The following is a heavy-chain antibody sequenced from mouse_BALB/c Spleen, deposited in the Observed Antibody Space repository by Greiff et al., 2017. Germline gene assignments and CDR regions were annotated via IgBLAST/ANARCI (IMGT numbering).Heavy chain of an antibody. CDR3: ARGRAYGNFYFDY. Sequence: EVNLVESGGGLVKPGGSLKLSCAASGFTFSSYAMSWVRQTPEKRLEWVASISSGGSTYYPDSVKGRFTISRDNARNILYLQMSSLRSEDTAMYYCARGRAYGNFYFDYWGQGTTLTVSS. J-gene: IGHJ2*01. CDR2: ISSGGST. D-gene: IGHD2-1*01. CDR1: GFTFSSYA. V-gene: IGHV5-6-5*01.